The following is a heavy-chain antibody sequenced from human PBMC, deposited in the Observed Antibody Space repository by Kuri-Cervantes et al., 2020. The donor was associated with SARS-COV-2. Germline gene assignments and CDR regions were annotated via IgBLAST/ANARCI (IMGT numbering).Heavy chain of an antibody. D-gene: IGHD2/OR15-2a*01. CDR2: INHSGST. CDR1: GGSFSGYY. Sequence: SQTLSLTCAVYGGSFSGYYWSWIRQPPGKGLEWIGEINHSGSTNYNPSLKSRVTISVDTSKNQFSLKLSSVAAADTAVHYCARGENTIWEFDYWGQGTLVTVSS. CDR3: ARGENTIWEFDY. J-gene: IGHJ4*02. V-gene: IGHV4-34*01.